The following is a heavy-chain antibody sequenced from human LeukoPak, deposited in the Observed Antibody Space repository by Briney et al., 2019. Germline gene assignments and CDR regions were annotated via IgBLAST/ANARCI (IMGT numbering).Heavy chain of an antibody. V-gene: IGHV3-23*01. CDR3: AKDPDLVSAARGFDY. J-gene: IGHJ4*02. CDR2: ISGSGGSA. D-gene: IGHD2-2*01. Sequence: GGSLRLSCAASGLTFDNYAMTWVRQAPGQGLEWVSSISGSGGSAYYADSVKGRFTISRDNSKNTLYLQMNSLRDEDTAVYYCAKDPDLVSAARGFDYWGQGTVVTVSS. CDR1: GLTFDNYA.